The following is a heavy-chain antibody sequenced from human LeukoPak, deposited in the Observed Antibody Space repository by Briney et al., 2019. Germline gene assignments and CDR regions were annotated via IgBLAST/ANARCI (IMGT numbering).Heavy chain of an antibody. CDR3: XRSSRRNRYSSSWYGT. J-gene: IGHJ5*02. D-gene: IGHD6-13*01. CDR1: GGSFSGYY. CDR2: INHSGST. V-gene: IGHV4-34*01. Sequence: SETLSLTCAVYGGSFSGYYWSWIRQPPGKGLEWIGEINHSGSTNYNPSLKSRVTISVDTSKNQFSLKLSSVTAADTAVYYCXRSSRRNRYSSSWYGTWGQGTLVTVSS.